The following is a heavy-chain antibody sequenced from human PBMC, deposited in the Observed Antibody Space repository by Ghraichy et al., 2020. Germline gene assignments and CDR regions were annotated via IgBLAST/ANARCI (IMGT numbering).Heavy chain of an antibody. CDR3: ARHGCLVGYCSSTSWEWFDP. Sequence: SETLSLTCTVSGGSISSYYWSWIRQPPGKGLEWIGYIYYSGSTNYNPSLKSRVTISVDTSKNQFSLKLSSVTAADTAVYYCARHGCLVGYCSSTSWEWFDPWGQGTLVTVSS. CDR1: GGSISSYY. J-gene: IGHJ5*02. V-gene: IGHV4-59*08. D-gene: IGHD2-2*01. CDR2: IYYSGST.